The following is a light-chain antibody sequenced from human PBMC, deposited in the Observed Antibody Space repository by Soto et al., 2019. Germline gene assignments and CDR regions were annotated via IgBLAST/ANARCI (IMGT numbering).Light chain of an antibody. Sequence: DIQMTQSPSTLSASVGDRVTITCRASQSIGVWLAWYQQKPGTAPKLLIYKTSTLDSGVPLRFSGSGSGTEFTLTISSLQPDDFAAYYCQQYFNYFRTFGQGTKVDIK. CDR2: KTS. V-gene: IGKV1-5*03. CDR1: QSIGVW. J-gene: IGKJ1*01. CDR3: QQYFNYFRT.